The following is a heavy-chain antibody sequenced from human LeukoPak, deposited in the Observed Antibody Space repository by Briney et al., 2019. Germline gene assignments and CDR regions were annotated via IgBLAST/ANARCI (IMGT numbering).Heavy chain of an antibody. Sequence: ASVKVSCKASGYTFTNYYIHWVRQAPGQGLEWMGWIDPNSGDTNYAQRFQGRVTMTRDTSIGTAYMELSGLRSHDTALYYCARVGTEVTGPDDAFDVWGQGTMVTVSS. CDR1: GYTFTNYY. J-gene: IGHJ3*01. CDR3: ARVGTEVTGPDDAFDV. CDR2: IDPNSGDT. V-gene: IGHV1-2*02. D-gene: IGHD2-21*02.